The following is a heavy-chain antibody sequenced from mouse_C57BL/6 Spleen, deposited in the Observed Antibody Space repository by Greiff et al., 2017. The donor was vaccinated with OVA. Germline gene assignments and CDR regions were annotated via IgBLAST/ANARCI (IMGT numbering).Heavy chain of an antibody. V-gene: IGHV1-5*01. D-gene: IGHD1-1*01. Sequence: EVKVVESGTVLARPGASVKMSCKTSGYTFTSYWMHWVKQRPGQGLEWIGAIYPGNSDTSYNQKFKGKAKLTAVTSASTAYMELSSLTNEDSAVYYCTPTVVGEYWYFDVWGTGTTVTVSS. CDR3: TPTVVGEYWYFDV. J-gene: IGHJ1*03. CDR1: GYTFTSYW. CDR2: IYPGNSDT.